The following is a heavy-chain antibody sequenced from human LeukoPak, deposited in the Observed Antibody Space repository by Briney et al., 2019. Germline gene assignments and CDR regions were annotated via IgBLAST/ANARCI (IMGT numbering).Heavy chain of an antibody. CDR3: AKSYYYDSSGYIDY. J-gene: IGHJ4*02. Sequence: PGGSLRLSCAASGFTFSNYAMSWVRQAPGKGLEWVSSISGGGGSTYYADSVKGRFTISRVNSKNTLYLQMNSLRAEDMALYYCAKSYYYDSSGYIDYWGQGTLVTVSS. CDR1: GFTFSNYA. CDR2: ISGGGGST. D-gene: IGHD3-22*01. V-gene: IGHV3-23*01.